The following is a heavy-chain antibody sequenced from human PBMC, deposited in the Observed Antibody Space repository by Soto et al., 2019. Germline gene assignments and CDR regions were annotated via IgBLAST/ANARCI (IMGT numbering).Heavy chain of an antibody. CDR1: GGSFSGYY. D-gene: IGHD6-13*01. Sequence: SETLSLTCAVYGGSFSGYYWSWIRQPPGKGLEWIGEINHSGSTNYNPSLKSRVTISVDKSKNQFSLKLSSVTAADTAVYYCARARIAAAGNYYYYGMDVWGQGTTVTVSS. J-gene: IGHJ6*02. CDR2: INHSGST. CDR3: ARARIAAAGNYYYYGMDV. V-gene: IGHV4-34*01.